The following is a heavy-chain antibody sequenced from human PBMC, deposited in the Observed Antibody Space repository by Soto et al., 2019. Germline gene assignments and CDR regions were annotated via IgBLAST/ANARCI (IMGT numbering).Heavy chain of an antibody. V-gene: IGHV1-18*01. CDR2: ISAHTGRS. CDR3: ARAFFYHGSDSRGYSFDAFDF. CDR1: GYTFTSSG. J-gene: IGHJ3*01. D-gene: IGHD3-22*01. Sequence: QVQLVQSGAEVKKPGASVKVSCKASGYTFTSSGMSWVRQAPGQGLEWMGWISAHTGRSEYAQRFQSRVTMTTDRSSSTAYMELRSLRSDDTAVYYCARAFFYHGSDSRGYSFDAFDFWGPGTMVTVSS.